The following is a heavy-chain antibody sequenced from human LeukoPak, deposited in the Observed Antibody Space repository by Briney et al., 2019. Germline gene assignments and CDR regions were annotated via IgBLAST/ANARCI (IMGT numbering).Heavy chain of an antibody. D-gene: IGHD6-19*01. V-gene: IGHV4-34*01. J-gene: IGHJ4*02. CDR2: INHSGST. Sequence: ASETLSLTCAVYAGSFSGYYWSWIRQPPGKGLEWIGEINHSGSTNYNPSLKSRVTISVDTSKNQFSLKLSSVTAADTAVYYCARGGIAVAAAVDYWGQGTLVTVSS. CDR1: AGSFSGYY. CDR3: ARGGIAVAAAVDY.